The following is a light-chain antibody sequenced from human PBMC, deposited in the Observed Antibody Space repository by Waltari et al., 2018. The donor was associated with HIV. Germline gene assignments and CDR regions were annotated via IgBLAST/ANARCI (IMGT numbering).Light chain of an antibody. CDR3: SSYTSSSTRV. J-gene: IGLJ1*01. Sequence: QSALTQPASVSGSPGQSITISCTGTSSDVGGYNYVSWYQQHPGKAPKLMIYEVSNRPSGVSNRFSGSKSVNTASLTISGLQAEDEADYDCSSYTSSSTRVFGTGTKVTVL. CDR1: SSDVGGYNY. V-gene: IGLV2-14*01. CDR2: EVS.